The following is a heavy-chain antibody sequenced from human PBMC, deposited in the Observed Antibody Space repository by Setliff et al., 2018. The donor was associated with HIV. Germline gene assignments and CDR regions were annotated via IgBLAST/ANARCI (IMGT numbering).Heavy chain of an antibody. D-gene: IGHD3-22*01. CDR3: ARDRYDSSGYYEGY. Sequence: GGSLRLSCAASGFTFSAYSMNWVRQAPGKGLEWISYISSSGVMYYADSVRGRFTISRDNGKNSLYLQMNSLRAEDTAVYYCARDRYDSSGYYEGYWGQGTLVTVSS. J-gene: IGHJ4*02. CDR1: GFTFSAYS. V-gene: IGHV3-48*01. CDR2: ISSSGVM.